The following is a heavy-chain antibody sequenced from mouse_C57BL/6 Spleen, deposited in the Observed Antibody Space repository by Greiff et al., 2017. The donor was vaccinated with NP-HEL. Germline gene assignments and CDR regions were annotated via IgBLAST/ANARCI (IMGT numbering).Heavy chain of an antibody. CDR1: GYTFTSYW. CDR3: ARGVEYGSSSGYFDY. D-gene: IGHD1-1*01. CDR2: IDPSDSYT. Sequence: QVQLQQPGAELVMPGASVKLSCKASGYTFTSYWMHWVKQRPGQGLEWIGEIDPSDSYTNYNQKFKGKSTLTVDKSSSTAYMQLSSLTSEDSAVYYCARGVEYGSSSGYFDYWGKGTTLTVSS. J-gene: IGHJ2*01. V-gene: IGHV1-69*01.